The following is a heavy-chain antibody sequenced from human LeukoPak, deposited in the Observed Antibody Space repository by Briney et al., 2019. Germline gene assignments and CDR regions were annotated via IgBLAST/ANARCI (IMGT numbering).Heavy chain of an antibody. D-gene: IGHD1-7*01. Sequence: SETLSLTCTVSGGSISSYYWSWIRQPPGKGLEWIGYIYYSGSTNYNPSLKSRVTIPVDTSKNQFSLKLSSVTAADTAVYYCARGGGYNWNYGAWFDPWGQGTLVTVSS. V-gene: IGHV4-59*12. CDR2: IYYSGST. CDR3: ARGGGYNWNYGAWFDP. CDR1: GGSISSYY. J-gene: IGHJ5*02.